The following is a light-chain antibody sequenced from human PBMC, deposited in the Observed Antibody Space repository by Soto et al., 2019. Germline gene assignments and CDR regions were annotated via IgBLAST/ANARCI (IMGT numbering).Light chain of an antibody. Sequence: QAVVTQPPSVSGAPGQRVTISCTGSSSNIGAGYDVHWYQHLPGTAPKLLIYDNSNRPSGVPDRFSGSKSGTSASLAITGLQAEDEADYYCQSYDSSLSAPYVFGTGTQLTVL. CDR3: QSYDSSLSAPYV. CDR1: SSNIGAGYD. J-gene: IGLJ1*01. V-gene: IGLV1-40*01. CDR2: DNS.